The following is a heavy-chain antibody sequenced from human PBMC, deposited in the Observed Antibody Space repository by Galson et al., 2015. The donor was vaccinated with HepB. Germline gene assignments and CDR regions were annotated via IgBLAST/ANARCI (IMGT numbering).Heavy chain of an antibody. CDR2: ITPSGDNT. CDR3: AKVFPEKTVGWYRQALYYFDS. J-gene: IGHJ4*02. Sequence: SLRLSCAASGFTFSYYDMSWVRQAPGKGLEWVSAITPSGDNTYSADSVKGRFTISRDNSQNTLFLQMNSLRADDTAIYFCAKVFPEKTVGWYRQALYYFDSWGQGTRVTVSS. V-gene: IGHV3-23*01. D-gene: IGHD6-19*01. CDR1: GFTFSYYD.